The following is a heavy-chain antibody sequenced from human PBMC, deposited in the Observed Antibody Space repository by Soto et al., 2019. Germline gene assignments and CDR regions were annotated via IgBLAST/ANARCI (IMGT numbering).Heavy chain of an antibody. D-gene: IGHD5-12*01. V-gene: IGHV3-74*01. CDR1: GFTFSSYW. CDR2: IKGDGSET. CDR3: LRGNSGYGNFDY. J-gene: IGHJ4*02. Sequence: WGSLRLSCAASGFTFSSYWMHWVRQAPGKGLVWVSRIKGDGSETNYADSVKGRFTISRDNAKNTLYLQLNSLRAEDTAVYYCLRGNSGYGNFDYLGQGTRVTVSS.